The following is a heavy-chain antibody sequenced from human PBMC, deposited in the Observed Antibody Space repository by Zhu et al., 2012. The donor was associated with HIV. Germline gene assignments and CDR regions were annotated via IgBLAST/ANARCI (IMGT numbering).Heavy chain of an antibody. V-gene: IGHV3-20*03. CDR3: ARAGLMVRGVLDAFDI. CDR2: INWNGGST. D-gene: IGHD3-10*01. Sequence: YGLEXVSGINWNGGSTGYADSVKGRFTISRDNAKNSLYPQMNSLRAEDTALYYCARAGLMVRGVLDAFDIWGQGTMVTVSS. J-gene: IGHJ3*02.